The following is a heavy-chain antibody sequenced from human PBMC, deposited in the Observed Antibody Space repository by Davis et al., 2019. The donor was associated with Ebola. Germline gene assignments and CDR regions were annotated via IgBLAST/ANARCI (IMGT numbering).Heavy chain of an antibody. CDR1: GYTFTGYY. CDR2: INPNSGGT. D-gene: IGHD6-13*01. Sequence: ASVKVSCKASGYTFTGYYIHWVRQAPGQGLEWMGWINPNSGGTNYAQKFQGRVTMTRDTSISTAYMELSRLRSDDTAVYYCARDLEERDGDSWSYYYYYIDVWGKGTTVTVSS. J-gene: IGHJ6*03. V-gene: IGHV1-2*02. CDR3: ARDLEERDGDSWSYYYYYIDV.